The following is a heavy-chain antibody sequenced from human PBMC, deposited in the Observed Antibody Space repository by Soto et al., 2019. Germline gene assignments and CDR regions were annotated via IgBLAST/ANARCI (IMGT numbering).Heavy chain of an antibody. D-gene: IGHD2-15*01. CDR2: IYYSGST. CDR3: ARHLGYCGERGCSPYKWSDP. V-gene: IGHV4-59*08. Sequence: QVQLQESGPGLAKPSETLSLTCTVSGGSISGYYWSWIRQPPGKGLEWIGYIYYSGSTNYNPSLKMRVTMSVVTSKNQFSLNLSSVAAADTAVYYCARHLGYCGERGCSPYKWSDPWGQGTLVTVSS. J-gene: IGHJ5*02. CDR1: GGSISGYY.